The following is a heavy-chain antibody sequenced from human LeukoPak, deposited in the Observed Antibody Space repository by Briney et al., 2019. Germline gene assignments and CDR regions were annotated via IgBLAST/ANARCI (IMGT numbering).Heavy chain of an antibody. J-gene: IGHJ3*02. CDR1: GGSISSGDYY. Sequence: PSQTLSLTCTVSGGSISSGDYYWSWIRQPPGTGLEWIGYIYYSGSTYFNPSLKSRVTISVDTSKNQFSLKLSSVTAADTAVYYCARERSDIDAFDIWGQGTMVTVSS. CDR3: ARERSDIDAFDI. CDR2: IYYSGST. V-gene: IGHV4-30-4*01.